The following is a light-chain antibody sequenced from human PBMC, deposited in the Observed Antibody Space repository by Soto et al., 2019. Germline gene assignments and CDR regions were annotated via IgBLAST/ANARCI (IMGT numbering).Light chain of an antibody. V-gene: IGKV1-5*01. CDR2: GAS. CDR1: ESINIW. J-gene: IGKJ1*01. Sequence: DIQLTQFPSTLSASVGDRVSITCRARESINIWLAWYQKKPGKAPKLLMYGASILASGVSPRFSGSGSGTQFPLAISSLQPDDFATYYCQQYNSYRTFGQGTRVEIK. CDR3: QQYNSYRT.